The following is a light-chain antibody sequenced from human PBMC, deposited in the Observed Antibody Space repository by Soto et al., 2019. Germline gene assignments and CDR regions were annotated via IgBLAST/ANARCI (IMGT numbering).Light chain of an antibody. Sequence: SSELTQPPSVSVAPGKTATVTCGGNNIGSQSVHWYQQKPGQAPVLVIFYDTDRPSGIPERFSGSNSGNTATLTIIRVEAGDEADYYCQVWDSSSDHWVFGGGTKLTVL. CDR3: QVWDSSSDHWV. CDR1: NIGSQS. V-gene: IGLV3-21*04. J-gene: IGLJ3*02. CDR2: YDT.